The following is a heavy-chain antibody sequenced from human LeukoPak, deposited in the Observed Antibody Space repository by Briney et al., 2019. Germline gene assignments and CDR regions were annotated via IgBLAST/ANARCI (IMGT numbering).Heavy chain of an antibody. CDR2: IYSSGST. Sequence: PSETLSLTCTVSGGSISSYYWSWIRQPAGKGLEWIGRIYSSGSTNYNPSLKSRVTMSVDTSKNQFSLKLSSVTAADTAVYYCASGSSGSYLGYYYYYMDVWGKGTTVTVSS. CDR3: ASGSSGSYLGYYYYYMDV. D-gene: IGHD3-10*01. CDR1: GGSISSYY. J-gene: IGHJ6*03. V-gene: IGHV4-4*07.